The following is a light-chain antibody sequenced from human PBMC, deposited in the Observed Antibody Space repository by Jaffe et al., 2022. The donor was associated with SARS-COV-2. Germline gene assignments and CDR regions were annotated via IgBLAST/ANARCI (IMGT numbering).Light chain of an antibody. CDR2: DVD. V-gene: IGLV2-14*03. CDR1: SSDIGAYNY. Sequence: QSALTQPASVSGSLGQSITISCTGTSSDIGAYNYVSWYRHHPGTAPKLMIHDVDNRPSGVSDRFSGSKSSNTASLTISGLQAEDEGDYYCSSYTSSSTVLFGGGTKLTVL. CDR3: SSYTSSSTVL. J-gene: IGLJ2*01.